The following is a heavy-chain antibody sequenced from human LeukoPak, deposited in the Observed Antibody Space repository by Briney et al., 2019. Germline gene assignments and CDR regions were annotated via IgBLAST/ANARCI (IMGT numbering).Heavy chain of an antibody. J-gene: IGHJ4*02. CDR1: GYTFTGYY. CDR2: INPNSGGT. D-gene: IGHD1-20*01. V-gene: IGHV1-2*02. Sequence: ASVKVSCKASGYTFTGYYMHWVRQAPGQGLEWMGWINPNSGGTNYAQKFQGRVTMTRDTSITTAYMELSRLRSDDTAVYYCTRHMNNWAYYFDYWGQGTLVTASS. CDR3: TRHMNNWAYYFDY.